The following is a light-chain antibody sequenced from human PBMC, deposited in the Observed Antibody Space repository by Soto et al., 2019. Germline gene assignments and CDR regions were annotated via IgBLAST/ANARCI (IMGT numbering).Light chain of an antibody. Sequence: EIVLTQSPATLSLSPGERATLSCRASQSVSSYLAWYQQKPGQAPRLLIYDASNRATGIPARLSGSGSGTDFTLTISSLEPEDCAVYYCQQRSNWPPVFGQGTKVEIK. CDR2: DAS. CDR3: QQRSNWPPV. V-gene: IGKV3-11*01. J-gene: IGKJ1*01. CDR1: QSVSSY.